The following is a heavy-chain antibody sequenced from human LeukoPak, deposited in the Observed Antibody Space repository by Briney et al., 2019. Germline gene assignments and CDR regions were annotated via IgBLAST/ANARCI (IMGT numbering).Heavy chain of an antibody. CDR3: ARDGTYTDYDPDFDI. Sequence: GGSLTLSCAASGFTFSLYAMTWVRQAPGKGLEWVGNIKQDGSEKYYVDSAKGRFTIYRDNAKNSLYLQMNSLRAEDTAVFYCARDGTYTDYDPDFDIWGQGTLVTVSS. D-gene: IGHD5-12*01. V-gene: IGHV3-7*01. J-gene: IGHJ4*02. CDR1: GFTFSLYA. CDR2: IKQDGSEK.